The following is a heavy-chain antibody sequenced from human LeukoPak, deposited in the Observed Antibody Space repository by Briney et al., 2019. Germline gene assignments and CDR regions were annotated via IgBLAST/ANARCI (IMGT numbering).Heavy chain of an antibody. V-gene: IGHV3-73*01. Sequence: GGSLRLSCAASGFTFSGSAMHWVRQASGKGLEWVGRIRSKVYSYATEYAASVKGRFTTSRDDSKNTAYLQMNSLKTEDTAVYYCSSLSGSYYTLFWGQGTLVTVSS. J-gene: IGHJ4*02. D-gene: IGHD1-26*01. CDR3: SSLSGSYYTLF. CDR2: IRSKVYSYAT. CDR1: GFTFSGSA.